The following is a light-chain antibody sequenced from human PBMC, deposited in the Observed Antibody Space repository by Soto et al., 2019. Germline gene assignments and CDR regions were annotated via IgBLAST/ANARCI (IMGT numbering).Light chain of an antibody. CDR3: QQYGNSPQT. J-gene: IGKJ2*01. V-gene: IGKV3-20*01. CDR2: GAS. CDR1: QSISNRY. Sequence: EIVLTQSPGTLSLSPGERATLSCRASQSISNRYLAWYQQKPGQAPRLLIYGASSRATGIPDRISGSGSGTDFTLTISRLEPEDFAVYYCQQYGNSPQTFGQGTKLEI.